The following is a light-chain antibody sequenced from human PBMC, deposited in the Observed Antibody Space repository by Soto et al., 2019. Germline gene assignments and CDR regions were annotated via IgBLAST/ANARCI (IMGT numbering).Light chain of an antibody. CDR2: DAS. CDR1: QTVYNY. J-gene: IGKJ4*01. CDR3: QQRYDWPLT. V-gene: IGKV3-11*01. Sequence: EIVLTQSPATLSLSPGERATLSCRASQTVYNYLVWYQQRPGQAPRLLISDASNRATGIPARFSGSGSGPDFTLTINSLEPEDLAIYFCQQRYDWPLTFGGGSKIEMK.